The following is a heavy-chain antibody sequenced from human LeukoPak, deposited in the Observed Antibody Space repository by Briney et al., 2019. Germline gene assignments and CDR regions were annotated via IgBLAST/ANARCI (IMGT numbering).Heavy chain of an antibody. CDR3: ARVFRTDTYSNYRSYWYFDL. D-gene: IGHD4-11*01. J-gene: IGHJ2*01. V-gene: IGHV4-61*01. CDR1: GGSVSGTSYY. Sequence: PSETLSLTCTVSGGSVSGTSYYWSWIRQPPGKGLEWIGYIYYSGGTNYNPSLKSRVTISVDTSKNQFSLKLSSVTAADTAVYYCARVFRTDTYSNYRSYWYFDLWGRGTLVTVSS. CDR2: IYYSGGT.